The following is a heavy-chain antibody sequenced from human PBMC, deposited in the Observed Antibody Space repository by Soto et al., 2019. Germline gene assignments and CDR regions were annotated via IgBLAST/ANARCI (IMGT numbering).Heavy chain of an antibody. J-gene: IGHJ5*01. CDR1: GYAFRNYG. Sequence: QVQLVQSGAELRKPGASVKVSCKTSGYAFRNYGISWVRQAPGQGLEWMGWINTYNSYTHSAKKFQGRVIMTIESSTGSAFLEVRNLRSDDTAVYYCAQNITSRIDSWGQGTLVTVSS. D-gene: IGHD2-2*01. V-gene: IGHV1-18*01. CDR3: AQNITSRIDS. CDR2: INTYNSYT.